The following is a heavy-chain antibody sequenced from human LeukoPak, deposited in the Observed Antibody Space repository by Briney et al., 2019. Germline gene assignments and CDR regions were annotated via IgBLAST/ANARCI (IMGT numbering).Heavy chain of an antibody. CDR3: ARLSKGRFFDYIFDY. CDR2: IYYSGST. V-gene: IGHV4-39*01. Sequence: SQALSLTCTVSGGSVSSSTYYWGWIRQPPGKGLEWIGNIYYSGSTYYNPSLTSRVTMSVDTSNNQFSLKMHSVTAADTAVYYCARLSKGRFFDYIFDYWGQGTLVTVSS. D-gene: IGHD3-9*01. CDR1: GGSVSSSTYY. J-gene: IGHJ4*02.